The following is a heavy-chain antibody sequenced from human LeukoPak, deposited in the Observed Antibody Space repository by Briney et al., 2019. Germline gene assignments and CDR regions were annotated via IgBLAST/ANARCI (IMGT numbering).Heavy chain of an antibody. CDR3: ARHQNNKVVAATDY. J-gene: IGHJ4*02. Sequence: ASVKVSCKASGYTFTSNGISWVRQAPGQGLEWMGWISAYNGNTNYEQKLQGRVTMTTDTSTSTAYMELRSLRSDDTAVYYCARHQNNKVVAATDYWGQGTLVTVSS. CDR1: GYTFTSNG. V-gene: IGHV1-18*01. CDR2: ISAYNGNT. D-gene: IGHD2-15*01.